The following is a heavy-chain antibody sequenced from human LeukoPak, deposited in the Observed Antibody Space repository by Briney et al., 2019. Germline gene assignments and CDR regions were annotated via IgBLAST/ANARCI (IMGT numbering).Heavy chain of an antibody. CDR2: IYYSGST. CDR3: ARESLSEGGSNYYDSSGFDY. V-gene: IGHV4-59*01. Sequence: PSETLSLTCTVSGGSISSYYWSWIRQPPGKGLEWIGYIYYSGSTNYNPSLKSRVTISVDTSKNQFSLKLSSVTAADTAVYYCARESLSEGGSNYYDSSGFDYWGQGTLVTVSS. CDR1: GGSISSYY. D-gene: IGHD3-22*01. J-gene: IGHJ4*02.